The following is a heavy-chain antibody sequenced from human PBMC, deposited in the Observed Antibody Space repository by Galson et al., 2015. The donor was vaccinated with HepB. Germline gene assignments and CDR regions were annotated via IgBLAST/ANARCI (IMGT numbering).Heavy chain of an antibody. CDR1: GFTFDDYA. V-gene: IGHV3-9*01. J-gene: IGHJ6*03. Sequence: SLRLSCAASGFTFDDYAMHWVRQAPGKGLEWVSGISWNGVSIGYADSVKGRFTISRDNAKNSLYLQMNSLRAEDTALYYCAKGGPLGYCSGASCYSWDYYYMDVWGKGTTVTVSS. CDR2: ISWNGVSI. D-gene: IGHD2-15*01. CDR3: AKGGPLGYCSGASCYSWDYYYMDV.